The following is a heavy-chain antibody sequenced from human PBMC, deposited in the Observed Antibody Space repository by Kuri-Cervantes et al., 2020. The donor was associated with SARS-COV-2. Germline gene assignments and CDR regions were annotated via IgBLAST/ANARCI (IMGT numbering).Heavy chain of an antibody. CDR1: GGTFSSYA. D-gene: IGHD3-3*01. CDR3: ARDQLSFTIFGVVITYFDY. CDR2: IIPIFGTA. Sequence: SVKVSCKASGGTFSSYAISWVRQAPGQGLEWMGGIIPIFGTANYAQKFQGRVTITADESTSTAYMELSRLRSDDTAVYYCARDQLSFTIFGVVITYFDYWGQGTLVTVSS. J-gene: IGHJ4*02. V-gene: IGHV1-69*13.